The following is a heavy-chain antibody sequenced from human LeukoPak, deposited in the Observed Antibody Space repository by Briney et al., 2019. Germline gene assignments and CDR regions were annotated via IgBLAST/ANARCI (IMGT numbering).Heavy chain of an antibody. J-gene: IGHJ5*02. CDR1: GGSISSYY. CDR3: ARDSGYDLNCFDP. CDR2: IYTSGNT. Sequence: ASETLSLTCTVSGGSISSYYWSWIRQPAGKGLEWIGRIYTSGNTNYNPSLESRVTMSLGTSRNQFSLKLRSVTAADTAVYYCARDSGYDLNCFDPWGQGTLVTVSS. V-gene: IGHV4-4*07. D-gene: IGHD5-12*01.